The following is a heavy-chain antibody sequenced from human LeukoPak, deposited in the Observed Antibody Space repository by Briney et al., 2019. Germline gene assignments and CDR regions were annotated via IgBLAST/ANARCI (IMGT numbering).Heavy chain of an antibody. CDR2: IYYSGST. CDR3: ARGRHCSSTSCYSSKRYYGMDV. D-gene: IGHD2-2*01. CDR1: GGSISSYY. J-gene: IGHJ6*02. Sequence: SETLSLTCTVSGGSISSYYWSWIRQPPGKGLEWIGYIYYSGSTNYNPSLKSRVTISVDTSKNQFSLKLSSVTAADTAVYYCARGRHCSSTSCYSSKRYYGMDVWGQGTTVTVSS. V-gene: IGHV4-59*12.